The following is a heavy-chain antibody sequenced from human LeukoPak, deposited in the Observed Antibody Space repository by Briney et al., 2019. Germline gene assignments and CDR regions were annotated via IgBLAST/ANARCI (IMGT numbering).Heavy chain of an antibody. D-gene: IGHD2-2*01. CDR1: GGSFSGYY. CDR3: ARGLPVVVVPAAYYYYGMDV. J-gene: IGHJ6*02. V-gene: IGHV4-34*01. Sequence: SETLSLTCAVYGGSFSGYYWSWIRQPPGRGLEGIGEINHSGSTNYNQSLKSRVTISVDTSKNQFSLKLSSVTAADTAVYYCARGLPVVVVPAAYYYYGMDVWGQGTTVTVSS. CDR2: INHSGST.